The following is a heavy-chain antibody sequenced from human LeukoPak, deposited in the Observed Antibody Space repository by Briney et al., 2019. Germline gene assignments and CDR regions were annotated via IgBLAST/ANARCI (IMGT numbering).Heavy chain of an antibody. V-gene: IGHV4-59*08. CDR2: IYYSGST. J-gene: IGHJ4*02. CDR3: ARQDSSGWEEDYCFDY. Sequence: SETLSLTCTVSGGSISSYYWSWIRQPPGKGLGWIGYIYYSGSTNYNPSLKSRVTISVDTSKNQFSLKLSSVTAADTAVYYCARQDSSGWEEDYCFDYWGQGTLVTVSS. D-gene: IGHD6-19*01. CDR1: GGSISSYY.